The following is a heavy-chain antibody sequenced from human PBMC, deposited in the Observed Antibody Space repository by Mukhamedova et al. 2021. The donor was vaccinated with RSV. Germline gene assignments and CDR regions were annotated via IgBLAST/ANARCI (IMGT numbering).Heavy chain of an antibody. CDR3: ARGSIPMVRGVMLPAAFDI. D-gene: IGHD3-10*01. CDR2: ISSSSSYI. V-gene: IGHV3-21*01. Sequence: GLEWVSSISSSSSYIYYADSVKGRFTISSDNAKNSLYLQMNSLRAEDTAVSYCARGSIPMVRGVMLPAAFDIWGPGTMVTVSS. J-gene: IGHJ3*02.